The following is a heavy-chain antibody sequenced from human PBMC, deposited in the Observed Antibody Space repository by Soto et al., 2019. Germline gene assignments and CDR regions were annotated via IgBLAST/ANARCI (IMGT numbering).Heavy chain of an antibody. J-gene: IGHJ4*02. CDR3: AKITMVRGVIIVIDY. Sequence: ASVKVSCKASGYTLTSYGISWVRQAPGQGLEWMGWISAYNGNTNYAQKLQGRVTMTTDTSTSTAYMELRSLRSDDTAVYYCAKITMVRGVIIVIDYWGQGTLVTVSS. CDR1: GYTLTSYG. CDR2: ISAYNGNT. V-gene: IGHV1-18*04. D-gene: IGHD3-10*01.